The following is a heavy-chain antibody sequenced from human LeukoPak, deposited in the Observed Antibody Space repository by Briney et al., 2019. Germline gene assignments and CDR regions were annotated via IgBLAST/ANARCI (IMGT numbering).Heavy chain of an antibody. Sequence: GGSLRLSCAASGFIFSSYGMHGVRQAPGKGLEWVAVISYDGSNKYYADSVKGRFTIPRHNPKHTLYLHMNSLRAEDTPVYYCAKDRGQWLVFYVMDVWGEGTTVPVSS. V-gene: IGHV3-30*18. D-gene: IGHD6-19*01. CDR2: ISYDGSNK. J-gene: IGHJ6*04. CDR3: AKDRGQWLVFYVMDV. CDR1: GFIFSSYG.